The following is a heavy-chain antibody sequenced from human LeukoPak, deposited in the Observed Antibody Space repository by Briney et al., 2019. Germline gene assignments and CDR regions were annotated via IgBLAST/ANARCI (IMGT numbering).Heavy chain of an antibody. Sequence: ASVKVSCKASGYTFTRSDISWVRQAPGQGLEWMGWISTYNGNTNYAQKFQGRVTMTTDTSTNTAYMELRRLKSDDTAVYYCATGEGGGVRGSFFSSGGSPFQHWGQGTLVIVSS. J-gene: IGHJ1*01. CDR1: GYTFTRSD. CDR2: ISTYNGNT. V-gene: IGHV1-18*01. CDR3: ATGEGGGVRGSFFSSGGSPFQH. D-gene: IGHD2-8*02.